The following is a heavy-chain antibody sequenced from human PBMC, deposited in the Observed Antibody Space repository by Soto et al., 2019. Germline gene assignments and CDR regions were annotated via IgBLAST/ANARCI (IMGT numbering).Heavy chain of an antibody. V-gene: IGHV1-2*02. CDR2: INPKSGAT. J-gene: IGHJ6*02. CDR1: GHSFSAYY. CDR3: ARALVRSVEWLPDCYCYTMDI. D-gene: IGHD3-3*01. Sequence: QVQLVQSVAEVKKPGASVKVSCKASGHSFSAYYMHWVRQAPGHGLEWMGWINPKSGATKYAQNFQGSATMNRDTSITAAYLEFCSRRYDDTAVYYCARALVRSVEWLPDCYCYTMDIWGQGIRVTDSS.